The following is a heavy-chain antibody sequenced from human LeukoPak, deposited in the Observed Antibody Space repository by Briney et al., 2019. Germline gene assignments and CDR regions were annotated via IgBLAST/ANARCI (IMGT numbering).Heavy chain of an antibody. CDR3: ASHYDTSGYHYFVF. D-gene: IGHD3-22*01. CDR2: ISYDGSNK. J-gene: IGHJ4*02. V-gene: IGHV3-30-3*01. Sequence: PGGSLRLSCAASGFTFSRYAMHWVRQAPGKGLEWVAVISYDGSNKYYADSVKGRFTISRDSSKNTLYLQMNSLRAEDTAVYYCASHYDTSGYHYFVFRGQGTLVTVSS. CDR1: GFTFSRYA.